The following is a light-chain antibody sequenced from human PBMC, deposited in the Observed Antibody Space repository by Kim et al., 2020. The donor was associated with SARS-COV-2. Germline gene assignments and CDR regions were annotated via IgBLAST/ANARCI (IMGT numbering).Light chain of an antibody. Sequence: SVSPGERAALSCRASQSVSSNLAWYQQKPGQTPRLLIYGASTRATDIPARFSGSGSGTEFTLTISSLQSEDFAVYYCQHYNNWPLTFGGGTKLEIK. J-gene: IGKJ4*01. CDR2: GAS. V-gene: IGKV3-15*01. CDR3: QHYNNWPLT. CDR1: QSVSSN.